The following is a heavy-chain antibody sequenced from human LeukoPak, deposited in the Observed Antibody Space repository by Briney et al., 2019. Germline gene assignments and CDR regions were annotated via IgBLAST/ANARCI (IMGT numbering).Heavy chain of an antibody. CDR1: GFTFSTYA. CDR3: ATTKWFIGY. CDR2: ITGSGSST. D-gene: IGHD3-22*01. J-gene: IGHJ4*02. V-gene: IGHV3-23*01. Sequence: PGGSLRLSCAASGFTFSTYAMSWVRQAPGKGLEWVSSITGSGSSTYYADSVKGRFTISRDKSKNTLYLQLNSLRAEDTAVYYCATTKWFIGYWGQGTLVTVSS.